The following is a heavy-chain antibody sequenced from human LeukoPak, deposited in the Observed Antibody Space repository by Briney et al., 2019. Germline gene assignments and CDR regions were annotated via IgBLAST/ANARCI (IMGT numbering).Heavy chain of an antibody. V-gene: IGHV3-74*01. J-gene: IGHJ5*02. D-gene: IGHD3-22*01. CDR2: LNDNGSYI. CDR1: GFTFSSYW. CDR3: GSLTVVARDP. Sequence: GGSLRLSCAASGFTFSSYWMHWVRQPPGKGLVWVSRLNDNGSYINYADSVKGRFTISRDNAKNTLYLEMISLRAEDTAVYYCGSLTVVARDPWGQGTLVTVSS.